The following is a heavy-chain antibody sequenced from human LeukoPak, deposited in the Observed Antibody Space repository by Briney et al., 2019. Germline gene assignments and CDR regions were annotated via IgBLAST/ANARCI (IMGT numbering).Heavy chain of an antibody. CDR2: ISAYNGNT. D-gene: IGHD2-15*01. Sequence: ASVNVSCKASGYTFTSYGISWVRQAPGQGLEWMGWISAYNGNTNYSQKLQGRVTMTTDTSTSTAYMELRSLRSDDTAVYYCARDSPYCSGGSCSPKLKYWGQGTLVTVSS. CDR3: ARDSPYCSGGSCSPKLKY. V-gene: IGHV1-18*01. J-gene: IGHJ4*02. CDR1: GYTFTSYG.